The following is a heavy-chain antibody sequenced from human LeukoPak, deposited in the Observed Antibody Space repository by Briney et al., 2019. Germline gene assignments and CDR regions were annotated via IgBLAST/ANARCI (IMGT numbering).Heavy chain of an antibody. CDR1: GGSISSSSYY. V-gene: IGHV4-39*07. CDR2: IYYSGST. J-gene: IGHJ4*02. CDR3: ARDTADSSRGGYSFDY. D-gene: IGHD6-13*01. Sequence: PSETLSLTCTVSGGSISSSSYYWGWIRQPPGKGLEWIGSIYYSGSTYYNPSLKSRVTISVDTSKNQFSLKLSSVTAADTAVYYCARDTADSSRGGYSFDYWGQGTLVTVSS.